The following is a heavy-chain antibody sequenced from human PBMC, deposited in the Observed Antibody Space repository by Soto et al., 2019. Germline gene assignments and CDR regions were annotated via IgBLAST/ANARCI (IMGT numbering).Heavy chain of an antibody. CDR3: ARERGITIFGVVMRYGMDV. D-gene: IGHD3-3*01. CDR2: ISAYNGNT. CDR1: GYTFTSYG. V-gene: IGHV1-18*01. Sequence: ASVKVSCKASGYTFTSYGISWVRQAPGQGLEWMGWISAYNGNTNYAQKLQGRVTMTTDTSTSTAYMELRSLRPDDTAVYYCARERGITIFGVVMRYGMDVWGQGTTVTVSS. J-gene: IGHJ6*02.